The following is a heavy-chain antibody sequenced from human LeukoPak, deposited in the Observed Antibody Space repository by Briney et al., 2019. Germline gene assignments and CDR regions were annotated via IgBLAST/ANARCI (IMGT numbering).Heavy chain of an antibody. CDR1: RGSINTGNYY. D-gene: IGHD3-22*01. J-gene: IGHJ4*02. CDR2: IHYSGST. Sequence: SETLSLTCTVSRGSINTGNYYWSWIRQPPGKGLEWLGFIHYSGSTDYNPSLKSRASISIDTSKNQFSLQLSSVTAADTAVYYCARNGGSRNYGSNAYLPDYWGQGTLVTVSS. V-gene: IGHV4-30-4*01. CDR3: ARNGGSRNYGSNAYLPDY.